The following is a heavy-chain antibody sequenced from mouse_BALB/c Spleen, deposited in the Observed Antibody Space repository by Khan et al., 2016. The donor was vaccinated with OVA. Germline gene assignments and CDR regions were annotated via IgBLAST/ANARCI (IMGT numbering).Heavy chain of an antibody. J-gene: IGHJ4*01. Sequence: QVQLKESGPGLVAPSQSLSITCTISGFSLTNYGVYWVRLPPGKGLEWLVVIWSDGSTTYNSALKSRLSISKDNSKSQVFLKMNSLQTDDTAMYYCARQPYYHYYVMDYWGQGTSVTVSS. CDR2: IWSDGST. V-gene: IGHV2-6-1*01. CDR1: GFSLTNYG. CDR3: ARQPYYHYYVMDY. D-gene: IGHD2-10*01.